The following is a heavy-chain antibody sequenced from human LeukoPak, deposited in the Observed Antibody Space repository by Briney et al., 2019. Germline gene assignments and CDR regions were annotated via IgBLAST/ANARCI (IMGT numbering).Heavy chain of an antibody. CDR1: GGTFSSYA. D-gene: IGHD3-22*01. CDR2: MNPNSGNT. CDR3: ARVYDSSGHYPIDY. J-gene: IGHJ4*02. V-gene: IGHV1-8*03. Sequence: ASVKVSCKASGGTFSSYAISWVRQATGQGLEWMGWMNPNSGNTGYAQKFQGRVTITRNTSISTAYMELSSLRSEDTAVYYCARVYDSSGHYPIDYWGQGTLITVSS.